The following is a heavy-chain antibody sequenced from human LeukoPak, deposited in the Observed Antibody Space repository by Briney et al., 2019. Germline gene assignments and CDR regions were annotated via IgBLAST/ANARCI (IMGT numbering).Heavy chain of an antibody. D-gene: IGHD3-10*01. Sequence: GESLKISCKGSGYSFSTYWIAWVRQMPGKGLEWMGIFYPGDSDTRYSPSFQGQVTISADKPISTAYLQWSSLKASDTAMYYCARGRGPYYMDVWGKGTTVTVSS. V-gene: IGHV5-51*04. CDR2: FYPGDSDT. J-gene: IGHJ6*03. CDR3: ARGRGPYYMDV. CDR1: GYSFSTYW.